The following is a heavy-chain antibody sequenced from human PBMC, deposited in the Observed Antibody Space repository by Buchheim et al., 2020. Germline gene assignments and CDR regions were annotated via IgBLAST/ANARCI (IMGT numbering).Heavy chain of an antibody. V-gene: IGHV3-30*18. CDR3: AKEYMAADGTSRGHLYNWFDP. D-gene: IGHD6-13*01. Sequence: QVQLVESGGGVVQPGGSLRLSCGASGFSFSNYGIHWVRQAPGKWLEWVAAISYDGSNKFYGDAVKGRFTISGDNSKNTLYLQMNSLKPEDTAVYYCAKEYMAADGTSRGHLYNWFDPWGQGTL. CDR1: GFSFSNYG. CDR2: ISYDGSNK. J-gene: IGHJ5*02.